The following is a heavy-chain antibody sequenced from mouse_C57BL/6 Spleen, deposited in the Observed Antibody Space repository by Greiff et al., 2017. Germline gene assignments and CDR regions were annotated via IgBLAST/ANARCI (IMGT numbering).Heavy chain of an antibody. CDR3: ARMLWEGWYFDV. V-gene: IGHV1-82*01. Sequence: QVQLQRSGPELVKPGASVKISCKASGYAFSSSWMNWVKQRPGKGLEWIGRIYPGDGDTNYNGKFKGKDTLTADKSSSTAYMQLSSLTSEDSAVYFCARMLWEGWYFDVWGTGTTVTVSA. D-gene: IGHD1-1*02. CDR1: GYAFSSSW. CDR2: IYPGDGDT. J-gene: IGHJ1*03.